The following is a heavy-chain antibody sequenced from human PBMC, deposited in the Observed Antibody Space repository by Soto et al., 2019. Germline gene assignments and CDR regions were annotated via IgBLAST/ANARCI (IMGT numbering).Heavy chain of an antibody. CDR3: ARNDILTGYRFDP. V-gene: IGHV1-69*02. D-gene: IGHD3-9*01. CDR1: GGTFSSYT. CDR2: IIPILGIA. J-gene: IGHJ5*02. Sequence: QVQLVQSGAEVKKPGSSVKVSCKASGGTFSSYTISWVRQAPGQGLEWMGRIIPILGIANYAQKFQGRVTITADKSTSTAYMELSSLRSEDTAVYYCARNDILTGYRFDPWGQGTLVTVSS.